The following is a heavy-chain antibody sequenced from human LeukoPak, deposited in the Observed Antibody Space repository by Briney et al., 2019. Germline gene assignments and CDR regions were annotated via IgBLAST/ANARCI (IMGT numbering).Heavy chain of an antibody. CDR2: IYYSGST. J-gene: IGHJ4*02. Sequence: SETLSLTCAVSGGSISSYHWSWIRQPPGKGLEWIGNIYYSGSTNYNPSLKSQVTISVDTSKNHFSLKLTSVTAADTAVYYCARLESCGHVAYWGPGTLVTVS. D-gene: IGHD5-12*01. CDR1: GGSISSYH. CDR3: ARLESCGHVAY. V-gene: IGHV4-59*08.